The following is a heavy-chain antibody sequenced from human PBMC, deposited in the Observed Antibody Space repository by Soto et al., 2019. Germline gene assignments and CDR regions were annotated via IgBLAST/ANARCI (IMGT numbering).Heavy chain of an antibody. J-gene: IGHJ6*02. CDR3: ARPLVPAAIVTDV. Sequence: SETLSLTCTVSGGSISSSSYYWGWIRQPPGKGLEWIGSIYYSGSTYYNPSLKSRVTISVDTSKNQFSLKLSSVTAADTAVYYCARPLVPAAIVTDVWGQGTTVTVSS. CDR2: IYYSGST. D-gene: IGHD2-2*01. CDR1: GGSISSSSYY. V-gene: IGHV4-39*01.